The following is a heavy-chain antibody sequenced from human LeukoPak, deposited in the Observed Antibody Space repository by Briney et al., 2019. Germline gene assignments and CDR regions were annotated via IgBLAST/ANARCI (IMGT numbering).Heavy chain of an antibody. J-gene: IGHJ3*02. CDR1: GYSIKSVYY. CDR3: ARQTERRGAFDM. D-gene: IGHD1-1*01. CDR2: IFQSGST. V-gene: IGHV4-38-2*01. Sequence: PSETLSLTCAVSGYSIKSVYYWGWIRQPPGKGLEWIGSIFQSGSTYYNPSLKSRVTISVDTSKDRFSLNLNPVTAADTAVYFCARQTERRGAFDMWGQGTMVTVS.